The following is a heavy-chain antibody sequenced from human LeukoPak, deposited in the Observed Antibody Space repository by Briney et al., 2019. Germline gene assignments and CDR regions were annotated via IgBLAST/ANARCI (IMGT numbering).Heavy chain of an antibody. CDR2: ISSDGSST. V-gene: IGHV3-74*01. J-gene: IGHJ4*02. D-gene: IGHD6-6*01. CDR1: GFTFSNSW. Sequence: GGSLRLSCAASGFTFSNSWMHWVRHPPGKGLVWVSRISSDGSSTTYADSVKGRLTISRDNSKNTLYLQMNSLRAEDTAVYYCANLYSSSGWGQGTLVTVSS. CDR3: ANLYSSSG.